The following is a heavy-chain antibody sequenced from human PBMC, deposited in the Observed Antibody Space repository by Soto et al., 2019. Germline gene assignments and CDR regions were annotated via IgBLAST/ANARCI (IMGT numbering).Heavy chain of an antibody. CDR1: GYSFTSYW. CDR2: IYPGDSDT. CDR3: ARSMTTVTRYYYYYYMDV. V-gene: IGHV5-51*01. D-gene: IGHD4-17*01. J-gene: IGHJ6*03. Sequence: PGESLKISCKGSGYSFTSYWIGWVRQMPGKGLEWMGIIYPGDSDTRYSPSFQGQVTISADKSISTAYLQWSSLKASDTAMYYWARSMTTVTRYYYYYYMDVWGKGTTVTVSS.